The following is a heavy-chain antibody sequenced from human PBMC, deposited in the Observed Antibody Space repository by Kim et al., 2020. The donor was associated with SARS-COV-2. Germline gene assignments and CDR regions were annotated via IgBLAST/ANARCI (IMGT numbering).Heavy chain of an antibody. CDR3: AREGYSSSSGGMDV. V-gene: IGHV6-1*01. D-gene: IGHD6-6*01. J-gene: IGHJ6*02. Sequence: AVSVKSRITINPDTSKNQFSLQLNSVTPEDTAVYYCAREGYSSSSGGMDVWGQGTTVTVSS.